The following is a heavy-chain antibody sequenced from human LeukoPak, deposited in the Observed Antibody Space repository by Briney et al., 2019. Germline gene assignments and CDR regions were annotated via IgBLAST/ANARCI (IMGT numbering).Heavy chain of an antibody. V-gene: IGHV1-18*01. J-gene: IGHJ5*02. CDR1: GYTFTSYG. D-gene: IGHD5-12*01. CDR3: ARVYSRGLRLRYWFDP. Sequence: ASVKVFCKASGYTFTSYGISWVRQAPGRGLEWMGWISAYNGNTNYAQKLQGRVTMTTDTSTSTAYMELRSLRSDDTAVYYCARVYSRGLRLRYWFDPWGQGTLVTVSS. CDR2: ISAYNGNT.